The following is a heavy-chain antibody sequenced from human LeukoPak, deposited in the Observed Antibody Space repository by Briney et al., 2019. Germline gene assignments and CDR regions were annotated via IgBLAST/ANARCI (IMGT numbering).Heavy chain of an antibody. CDR1: GYTFTSYD. J-gene: IGHJ4*02. Sequence: ASEKVSCKASGYTFTSYDINWVRQATGQGLEWMGWMNPISGYTDYAQKFQGRVTMTRNTSISTAYMELSSLRSEDTAVYYCARGQGVVAPIDYWGQGTLVTVSS. CDR3: ARGQGVVAPIDY. V-gene: IGHV1-8*01. CDR2: MNPISGYT. D-gene: IGHD2-15*01.